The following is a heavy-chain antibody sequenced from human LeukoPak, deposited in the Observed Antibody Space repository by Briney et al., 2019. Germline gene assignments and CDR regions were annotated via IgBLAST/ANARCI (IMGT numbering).Heavy chain of an antibody. Sequence: SQTLSLTCTVSGGSISSGDYYWSWIRQPPGKGLEWIGYIYYSGSTYYNPSLKSRVTISVDTPKNQFSLKLSSVTAADTAVYYCARASVDGKRIFDYWGQGTLVTVSS. CDR2: IYYSGST. CDR1: GGSISSGDYY. J-gene: IGHJ4*02. V-gene: IGHV4-30-4*01. CDR3: ARASVDGKRIFDY.